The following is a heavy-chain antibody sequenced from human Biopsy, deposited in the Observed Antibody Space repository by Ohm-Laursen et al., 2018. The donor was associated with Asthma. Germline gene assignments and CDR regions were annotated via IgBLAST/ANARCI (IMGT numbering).Heavy chain of an antibody. CDR3: ARAVDYSHYYGIDV. D-gene: IGHD3-10*01. J-gene: IGHJ6*02. Sequence: SVKVSCNTSGYTFNSAGITWVRQAPGQGLEWMGWISVYNGNTKVAQKLQDRVTMITDTSTSTAYMESRSLRSDDTAVYFCARAVDYSHYYGIDVWGQGTTVTVS. V-gene: IGHV1-18*01. CDR2: ISVYNGNT. CDR1: GYTFNSAG.